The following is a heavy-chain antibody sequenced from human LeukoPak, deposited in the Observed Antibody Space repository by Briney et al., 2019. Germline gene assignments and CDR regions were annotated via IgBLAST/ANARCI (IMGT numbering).Heavy chain of an antibody. CDR3: ARDYDRTLDY. D-gene: IGHD3-16*01. J-gene: IGHJ4*02. Sequence: SETLSLTCTVSGGSIRSGGYYWSWIRQPPGKGLEWIGYIYHSGSTYYNPSLKSRVTISVDRSKDQFSLKLSSVTAADTAVYYCARDYDRTLDYWGQGTLVTVSS. CDR1: GGSIRSGGYY. V-gene: IGHV4-30-2*01. CDR2: IYHSGST.